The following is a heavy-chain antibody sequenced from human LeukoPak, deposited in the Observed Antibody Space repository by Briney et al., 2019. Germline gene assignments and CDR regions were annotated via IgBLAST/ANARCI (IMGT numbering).Heavy chain of an antibody. J-gene: IGHJ4*02. CDR3: ARVEGLLGYCSGGSCYSLDY. CDR2: ISAYNGNT. D-gene: IGHD2-15*01. V-gene: IGHV1-18*01. CDR1: GYTFTSYG. Sequence: ASVKVSCKASGYTFTSYGISWVRQAPGQGLEWMGWISAYNGNTNYAQKLQGRVTITADKSTSTAYMELSSLRSEDTAVYYCARVEGLLGYCSGGSCYSLDYWGQGTLVTVSS.